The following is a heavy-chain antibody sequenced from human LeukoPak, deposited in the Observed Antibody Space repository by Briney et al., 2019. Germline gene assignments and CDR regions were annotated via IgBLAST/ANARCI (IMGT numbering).Heavy chain of an antibody. J-gene: IGHJ4*02. CDR3: ARGGDSSGWYVVGY. CDR2: INTDGSSP. D-gene: IGHD6-19*01. Sequence: GGSLRLSCASSGFTFSSYWMHWVRQAPGKGLVWVSRINTDGSSPTYADSVKGRFTISRDNAKNTLYLQMNSLRAEDTAVYYCARGGDSSGWYVVGYWGRGTLVAVSS. CDR1: GFTFSSYW. V-gene: IGHV3-74*01.